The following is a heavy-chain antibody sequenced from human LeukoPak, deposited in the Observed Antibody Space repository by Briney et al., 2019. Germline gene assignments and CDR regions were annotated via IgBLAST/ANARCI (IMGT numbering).Heavy chain of an antibody. CDR2: INPDGSTT. J-gene: IGHJ4*02. CDR3: ERSRGSNADFDY. Sequence: PGGSLRLSCAASGFTFCSYWMHWVRQAPGKGLVWVSRINPDGSTTTYADSVKGRFTISRDNAKNTLYLQMNSLRAEDTAVYYCERSRGSNADFDYWGQGTLVTVSS. CDR1: GFTFCSYW. V-gene: IGHV3-74*01. D-gene: IGHD4-23*01.